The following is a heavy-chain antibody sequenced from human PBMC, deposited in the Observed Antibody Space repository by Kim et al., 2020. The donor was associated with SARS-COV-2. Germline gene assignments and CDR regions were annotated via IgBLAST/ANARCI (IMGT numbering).Heavy chain of an antibody. CDR3: ARVLAGVTTVTTGGLNWFDP. V-gene: IGHV4-39*01. J-gene: IGHJ5*02. D-gene: IGHD4-4*01. Sequence: RVTISVDTSKNQFSLKLSSVTAADTAVYYCARVLAGVTTVTTGGLNWFDPWGQGTLVTVSS.